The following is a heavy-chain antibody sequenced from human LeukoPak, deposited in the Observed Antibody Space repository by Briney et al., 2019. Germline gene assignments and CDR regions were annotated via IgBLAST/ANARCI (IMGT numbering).Heavy chain of an antibody. CDR1: GFTFSDYY. CDR3: ARAEREEFDY. CDR2: IYSGGST. V-gene: IGHV3-66*01. Sequence: GGSLRLSCAASGFTFSDYYMSWVRQAPGKGLEWVSVIYSGGSTYYADSVKGRFTMSRDNSKNTLYLQMNSLRAEDTAVYYCARAEREEFDYWGQGTLVTVSS. J-gene: IGHJ4*02. D-gene: IGHD1-1*01.